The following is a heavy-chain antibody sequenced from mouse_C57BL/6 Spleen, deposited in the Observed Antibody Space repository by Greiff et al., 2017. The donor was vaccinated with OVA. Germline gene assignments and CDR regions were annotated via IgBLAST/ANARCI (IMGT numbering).Heavy chain of an antibody. J-gene: IGHJ3*01. CDR1: GYTFTSYW. CDR2: IYPGSGST. V-gene: IGHV1-55*01. Sequence: QVHVKQPGAELVKPGASVKMSCKASGYTFTSYWITWVKQRPGQGLEWIGDIYPGSGSTNYNEKFKSKATLTVDTSSSTAYMQLSSLTSEDSAVYYCARETYYGSSLWFAYWGQGTLVTVSA. CDR3: ARETYYGSSLWFAY. D-gene: IGHD1-1*01.